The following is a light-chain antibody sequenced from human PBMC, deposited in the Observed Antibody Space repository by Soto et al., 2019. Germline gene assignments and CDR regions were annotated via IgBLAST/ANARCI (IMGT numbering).Light chain of an antibody. CDR1: SSDVGGYNY. J-gene: IGLJ2*01. CDR2: EVN. Sequence: QSALTQPASVSGSPGQSITISCTGTSSDVGGYNYVSWYQQHPGKAPKLMIYEVNNRPSGVSNRFSGSKSGNTASLTISALQAEDEADYYCNSYTISSTRVFGGGTKVPS. V-gene: IGLV2-14*01. CDR3: NSYTISSTRV.